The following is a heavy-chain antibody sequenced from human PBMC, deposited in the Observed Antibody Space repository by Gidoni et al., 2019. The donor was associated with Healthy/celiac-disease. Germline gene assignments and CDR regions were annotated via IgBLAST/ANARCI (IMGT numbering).Heavy chain of an antibody. CDR3: ARGIPNAGHMDV. J-gene: IGHJ6*03. D-gene: IGHD6-13*01. CDR1: GGSISRVGYN. Sequence: QLQLQESGSGLVKPSQTLSLTCAVSGGSISRVGYNWSWSRQPPGQGLAWIGYIYHRGSTSYKPSLKIRGTISVDRSKNQFSLKLSSVTAADTAVYYCARGIPNAGHMDVWGKGTTVTVSS. CDR2: IYHRGST. V-gene: IGHV4-30-2*01.